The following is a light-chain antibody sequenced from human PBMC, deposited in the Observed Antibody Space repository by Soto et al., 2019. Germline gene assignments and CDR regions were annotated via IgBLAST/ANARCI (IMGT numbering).Light chain of an antibody. CDR1: SSDVGGYNY. J-gene: IGLJ1*01. CDR2: EVS. Sequence: QSALTQPASVSGSPGQSITISCTGTSSDVGGYNYVSWYQQHPGKAPKLMIYEVSNRPSGVSNRFSGSKSGNTASLTISGLQAEEEADYYCSSYTSSSTSVFGTGTKLTVL. CDR3: SSYTSSSTSV. V-gene: IGLV2-14*01.